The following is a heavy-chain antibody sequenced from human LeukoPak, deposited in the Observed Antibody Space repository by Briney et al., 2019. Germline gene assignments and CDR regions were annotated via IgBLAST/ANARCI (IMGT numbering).Heavy chain of an antibody. V-gene: IGHV3-53*01. Sequence: AGGSLRLSCAASGFTVSSNHMTWVRQAPGKGLESVSVIYSGGSTGYADSVKGRFTTSRDNSKNTMYLQMNSLRAEDTAMYYCARVRSPNYYSDYWGQGTLVTVSS. D-gene: IGHD1-1*01. CDR2: IYSGGST. J-gene: IGHJ4*02. CDR1: GFTVSSNH. CDR3: ARVRSPNYYSDY.